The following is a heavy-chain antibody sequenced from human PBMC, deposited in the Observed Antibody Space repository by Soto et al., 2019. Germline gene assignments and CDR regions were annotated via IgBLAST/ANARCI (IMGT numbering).Heavy chain of an antibody. CDR1: GGAVYASFYY. CDR3: ARQTAASGTINWFDP. J-gene: IGHJ5*02. Sequence: QVLLQESGPGLVTASETRSLTCTVAGGAVYASFYYWGWIRQPPGKGLEWIGTIYYSGRTYYNPSLKSRVTISVDTSKNQFSLTLASVTAADTAIYYCARQTAASGTINWFDPWGQGTLVTVSS. CDR2: IYYSGRT. D-gene: IGHD6-13*01. V-gene: IGHV4-39*01.